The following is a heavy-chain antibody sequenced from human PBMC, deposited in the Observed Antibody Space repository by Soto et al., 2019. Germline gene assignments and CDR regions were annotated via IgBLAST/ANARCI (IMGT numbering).Heavy chain of an antibody. CDR3: AKASDYGFYYFDY. J-gene: IGHJ4*02. V-gene: IGHV3-9*01. CDR1: GFTFDDYA. CDR2: ISWNSGSI. Sequence: GGSLRLSCAASGFTFDDYAMHWVRQAPGKGLEWVSGISWNSGSIGYVDSVKGRFTISRDNAKNSLYLQMNSLRAEDTALYYCAKASDYGFYYFDYWGQGTLVTVSS. D-gene: IGHD3-10*01.